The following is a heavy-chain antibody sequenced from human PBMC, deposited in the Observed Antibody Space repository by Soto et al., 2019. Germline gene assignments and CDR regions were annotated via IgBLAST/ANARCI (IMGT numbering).Heavy chain of an antibody. CDR1: GFSLSTSGVG. V-gene: IGHV2-5*02. J-gene: IGHJ6*02. CDR2: IYWDDDK. CDR3: AHVLVVVANYGMDV. Sequence: QITLKESGPPLVEPTQTLTLTCTFSGFSLSTSGVGVGWIRQPPGKALEWLALIYWDDDKRYSPSLTSRLTITKDTSKNQVVPTMTTMDPVDTATYYCAHVLVVVANYGMDVWGQGTTVTVSS. D-gene: IGHD2-15*01.